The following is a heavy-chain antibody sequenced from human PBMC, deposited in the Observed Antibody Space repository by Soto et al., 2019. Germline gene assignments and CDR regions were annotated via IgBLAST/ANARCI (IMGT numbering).Heavy chain of an antibody. V-gene: IGHV3-23*01. CDR3: ARRGSGSYYDY. Sequence: EVQLLESGGGLVQPGGSLRLSCAASGFTFSSYAMRWVRQAPGKGLEWVSAISGSGDSTYYADSVKGRFTVSRDNSKNTLYLQMKSLRAEDTAVYYCARRGSGSYYDYWGQGTLVTVSS. D-gene: IGHD1-26*01. J-gene: IGHJ4*02. CDR2: ISGSGDST. CDR1: GFTFSSYA.